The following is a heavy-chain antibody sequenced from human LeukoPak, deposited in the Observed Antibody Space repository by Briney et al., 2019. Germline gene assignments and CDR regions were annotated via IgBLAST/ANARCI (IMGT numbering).Heavy chain of an antibody. Sequence: QPGGSLRLSCEASGFTFTNYPMFWVRLAPAKGLEWVSSISYDGTKQNYTNSVKGRFTISRDNSRNMLFLQMNSLRPEDTAVYYCARGVHALGYWGQGALVIVSS. D-gene: IGHD2-2*01. CDR1: GFTFTNYP. V-gene: IGHV3-30-3*01. J-gene: IGHJ4*02. CDR3: ARGVHALGY. CDR2: ISYDGTKQ.